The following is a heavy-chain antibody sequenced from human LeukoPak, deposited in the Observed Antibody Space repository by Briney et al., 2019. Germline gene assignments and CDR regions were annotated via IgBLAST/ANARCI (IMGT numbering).Heavy chain of an antibody. CDR1: GFTFRNYP. D-gene: IGHD6-25*01. V-gene: IGHV3-23*01. Sequence: GGSLRLSCTVSGFTFRNYPMYWVRQAPGKGLEWVSVIDAGGGTTHYADSVKGRFTISRDNSKNTVYVQMNSLRAEDTAVYYYAKGGPEHPRYYFDHWGQGTLVTVSS. CDR3: AKGGPEHPRYYFDH. J-gene: IGHJ4*02. CDR2: IDAGGGTT.